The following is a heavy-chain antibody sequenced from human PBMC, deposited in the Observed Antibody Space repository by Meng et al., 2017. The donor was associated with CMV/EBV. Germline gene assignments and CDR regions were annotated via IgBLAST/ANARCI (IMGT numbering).Heavy chain of an antibody. CDR1: GYSFTSYW. J-gene: IGHJ5*02. CDR3: ARSDCSSTSCYWFDP. D-gene: IGHD2-2*01. Sequence: GESLKISCQGSGYSFTSYWIGWVRQMPGKGLEWMGIIYPGDSDTRYSPSFQGQVTISADKSISTAYLQWSSLKASDTAMYYCARSDCSSTSCYWFDPWGQGTLVTVSS. CDR2: IYPGDSDT. V-gene: IGHV5-51*01.